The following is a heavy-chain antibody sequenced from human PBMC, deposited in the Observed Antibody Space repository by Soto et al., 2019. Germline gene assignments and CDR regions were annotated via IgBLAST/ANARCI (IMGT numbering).Heavy chain of an antibody. J-gene: IGHJ6*02. CDR3: ARGRITIYFDV. CDR2: VSHSGTT. CDR1: GGSVTRGNFY. Sequence: QVRLQEAGPGLVKPSETLSLTCTVSGGSVTRGNFYWSWIRQPPGKGLEWIGYVSHSGTTNYSPSLKSRVTMSLDTYKNQFSLRLSSVTAADTALYYCARGRITIYFDVWGQGTTVTVS. V-gene: IGHV4-61*01. D-gene: IGHD3-3*02.